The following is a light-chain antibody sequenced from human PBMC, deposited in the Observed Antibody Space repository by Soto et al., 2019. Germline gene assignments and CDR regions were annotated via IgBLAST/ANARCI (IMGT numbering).Light chain of an antibody. CDR2: AAS. Sequence: DIQMTQSPSSLSASVGDRLTITCRASQGISTYLNWYQQKPGKDPKLLIYAASTLQSGVPSRFSGSGSETDFTLTISSLQHEDFATYSCQKNYSATWTFGQGTKV. CDR3: QKNYSATWT. V-gene: IGKV1-39*01. CDR1: QGISTY. J-gene: IGKJ1*01.